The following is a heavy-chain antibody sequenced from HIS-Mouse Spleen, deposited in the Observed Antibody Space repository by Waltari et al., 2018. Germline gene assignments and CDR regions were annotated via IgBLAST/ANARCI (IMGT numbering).Heavy chain of an antibody. CDR2: INHSGST. CDR1: GGSFSGYY. V-gene: IGHV4-34*01. CDR3: ARKRGAFDI. D-gene: IGHD1-1*01. J-gene: IGHJ3*02. Sequence: QVQLQQWGAGLLKPSETLSLTCAVYGGSFSGYYWSWIRKPPGKGLEWIREINHSGSTNYNPSLKRRVTISVDPSKNQFSMKLSSVTAADTAVYYCARKRGAFDIWGQGTMVTVSS.